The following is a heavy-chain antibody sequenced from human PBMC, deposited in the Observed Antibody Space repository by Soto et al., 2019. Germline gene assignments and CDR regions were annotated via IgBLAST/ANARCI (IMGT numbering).Heavy chain of an antibody. V-gene: IGHV4-59*12. CDR2: IYYSGST. Sequence: SETLSLTCTVSGGSISSYYWSWIRQPPGKGLEWIGYIYYSGSTNYNPSLKSRVTLSVDTSKNQFSLKLTSVPAADTAVYYCARVWYSRVHRIDYWGQGTLVTVSS. D-gene: IGHD6-13*01. CDR3: ARVWYSRVHRIDY. CDR1: GGSISSYY. J-gene: IGHJ4*02.